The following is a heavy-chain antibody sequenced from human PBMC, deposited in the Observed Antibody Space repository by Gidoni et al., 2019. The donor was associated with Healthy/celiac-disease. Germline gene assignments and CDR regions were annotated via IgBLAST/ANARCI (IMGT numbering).Heavy chain of an antibody. CDR2: INHSGST. V-gene: IGHV4-34*01. CDR1: GGSFSGYY. Sequence: QVQLQQWGAGLLKPSETLSLTCAVYGGSFSGYYWSWIRQPPGKGLEWIGEINHSGSTNYNPSLKSRVTISVDTSKNQFSLKLSSVTAADTAVYYCARGSIAAAGRGGFDYWGQGTLVTVSS. J-gene: IGHJ4*02. CDR3: ARGSIAAAGRGGFDY. D-gene: IGHD6-13*01.